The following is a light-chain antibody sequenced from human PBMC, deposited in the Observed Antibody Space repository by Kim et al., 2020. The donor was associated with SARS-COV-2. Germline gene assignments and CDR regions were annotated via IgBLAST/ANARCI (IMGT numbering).Light chain of an antibody. CDR3: QQYYSTPPS. CDR2: WAS. CDR1: PTVLYNSNNKNY. Sequence: ATLKCNSSPTVLYNSNNKNYLAWYLQKPGQASKLLIYWASIRESGVSDLFSGSVSETDFTLSISSLQAEDVAVYYCQQYYSTPPSFGQWTKLEI. V-gene: IGKV4-1*01. J-gene: IGKJ2*03.